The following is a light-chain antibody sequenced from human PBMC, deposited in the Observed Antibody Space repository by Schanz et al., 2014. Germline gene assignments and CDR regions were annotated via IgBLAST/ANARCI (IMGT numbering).Light chain of an antibody. CDR1: EPVGSDY. CDR3: QQYGSSRT. V-gene: IGKV3-20*01. J-gene: IGKJ1*01. Sequence: EIVMTQSPATLSLSPGEGVTLSCRASEPVGSDYVAWYQQKPDQAPRLLIDAASTRVTGVPDRFRGSGSVTKFPLIISSLAPEDFAVYYCQQYGSSRTFGQGTKVEIK. CDR2: AAS.